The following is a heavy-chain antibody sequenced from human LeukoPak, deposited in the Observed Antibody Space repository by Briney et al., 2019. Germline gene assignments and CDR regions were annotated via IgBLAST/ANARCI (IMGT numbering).Heavy chain of an antibody. CDR3: ASLGGTSSSGGY. CDR2: IYHSGST. CDR1: GGSISSGGYY. J-gene: IGHJ4*02. D-gene: IGHD6-6*01. V-gene: IGHV4-30-2*01. Sequence: PSQTLSLTCTVSGGSISSGGYYWSWIRQPPGKGLEWIGYIYHSGSTYYNPSLTSRVTISVDRSKNQFSLNLSSVTAADTAVYYCASLGGTSSSGGYWGQGTLVTVSS.